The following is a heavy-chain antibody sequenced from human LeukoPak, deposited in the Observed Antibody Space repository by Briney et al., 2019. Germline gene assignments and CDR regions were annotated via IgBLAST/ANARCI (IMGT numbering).Heavy chain of an antibody. V-gene: IGHV4-31*03. CDR1: GGSISSGGYY. CDR2: IYYSGST. J-gene: IGHJ3*02. Sequence: PSQTLSLTCTVSGGSISSGGYYWSWIRQHPGKGLEWIGYIYYSGSTYYNPSLKSRVTTSVDTSKNQFSLKLSSVTAADTAVYYCARDHPRDAFDIWGQGTMVTVSS. CDR3: ARDHPRDAFDI.